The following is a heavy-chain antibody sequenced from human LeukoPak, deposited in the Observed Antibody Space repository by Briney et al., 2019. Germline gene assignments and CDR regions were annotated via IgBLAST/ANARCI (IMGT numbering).Heavy chain of an antibody. CDR1: GFTFSSYA. V-gene: IGHV3-23*01. CDR2: ISGSGGST. CDR3: AKGSYYYDASGHLGGDY. Sequence: GGSLRLSCAASGFTFSSYAMSWVRQAPGKGLEWVSAISGSGGSTYYADSVKGRFTISRDNSKDTLYLQMNSLRAEDTAVYYCAKGSYYYDASGHLGGDYWGQGTLVTVSS. D-gene: IGHD3-22*01. J-gene: IGHJ4*02.